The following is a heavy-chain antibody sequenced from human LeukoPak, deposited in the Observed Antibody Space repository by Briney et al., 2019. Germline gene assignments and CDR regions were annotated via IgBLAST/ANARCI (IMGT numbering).Heavy chain of an antibody. CDR2: INPNTGGT. CDR1: GYTFTDYY. D-gene: IGHD2-2*01. J-gene: IGHJ6*03. Sequence: GASVKVSCKASGYTFTDYYVHWVRQAPGQGLEWMGWINPNTGGTNFAQKFQGRVTMTRDTSISTAYMELTRLRSDDTALYYCTREISTYATYSYFYYLDVWGKGTTVTVSS. V-gene: IGHV1-2*02. CDR3: TREISTYATYSYFYYLDV.